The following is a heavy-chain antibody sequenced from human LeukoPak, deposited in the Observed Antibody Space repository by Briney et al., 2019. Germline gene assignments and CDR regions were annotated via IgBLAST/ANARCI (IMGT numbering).Heavy chain of an antibody. V-gene: IGHV3-33*01. CDR2: IWNAGTNT. CDR3: VGDTPPGGDYYLDY. D-gene: IGHD3-16*01. CDR1: GFSFSTYG. J-gene: IGHJ4*02. Sequence: PGGSLRLSCAASGFSFSTYGMHWVRQAPGKGLEWVALIWNAGTNTYYADSVKGRFTISRDNSKNTLYLQMNSLRAEDTAVYYCVGDTPPGGDYYLDYGGQGTLVIVSA.